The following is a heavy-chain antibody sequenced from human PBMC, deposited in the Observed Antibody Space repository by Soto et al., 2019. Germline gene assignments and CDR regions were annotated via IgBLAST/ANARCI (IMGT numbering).Heavy chain of an antibody. Sequence: ASVKVSCKASGHTFTSYYMHWVRQAPGQGLEWMGIINPSGGSTSYAQKFQGRVTMTRDTSTSTVYMELSSLRSEDTAVYYCARLKAVAGTFRGAFDIWGQGTMVTVSS. CDR1: GHTFTSYY. CDR2: INPSGGST. CDR3: ARLKAVAGTFRGAFDI. J-gene: IGHJ3*02. V-gene: IGHV1-46*01. D-gene: IGHD6-19*01.